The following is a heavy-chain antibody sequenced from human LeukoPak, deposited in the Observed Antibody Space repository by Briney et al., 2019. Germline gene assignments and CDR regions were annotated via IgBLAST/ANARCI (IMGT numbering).Heavy chain of an antibody. J-gene: IGHJ4*02. CDR2: ISGSGGST. CDR3: AKDEHGGYCSGGSCYGIDY. Sequence: GGSLRLSCAASGFTFSSYAMSWVRQAPGKGLEWVSAISGSGGSTYYEDSVKGRFTISRDNSKNTLYLQMNSLRAEDTAVYYCAKDEHGGYCSGGSCYGIDYWGQGTLVTVSS. V-gene: IGHV3-23*01. CDR1: GFTFSSYA. D-gene: IGHD2-15*01.